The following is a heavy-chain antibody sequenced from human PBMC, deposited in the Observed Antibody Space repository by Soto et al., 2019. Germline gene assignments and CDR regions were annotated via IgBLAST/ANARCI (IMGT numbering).Heavy chain of an antibody. CDR2: IYTSGST. J-gene: IGHJ6*02. Sequence: SETLSLTCTVSGGSISSYYWSWIRQPAGKGLEWIGRIYTSGSTNYNPSLKSRVTMSVDTSKNQFSLKLSSVTAADTAVYYCARDTIAAAGTESTYYYYGMDVWGQGTTVTVSS. CDR3: ARDTIAAAGTESTYYYYGMDV. V-gene: IGHV4-4*07. CDR1: GGSISSYY. D-gene: IGHD6-13*01.